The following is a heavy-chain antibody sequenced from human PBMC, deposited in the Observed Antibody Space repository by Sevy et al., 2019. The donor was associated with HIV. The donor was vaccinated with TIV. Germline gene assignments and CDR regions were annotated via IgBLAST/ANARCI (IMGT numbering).Heavy chain of an antibody. V-gene: IGHV4-59*01. CDR1: GASISSYY. CDR3: ARGQCCYGYWREFDY. CDR2: IYYSGST. D-gene: IGHD5-18*01. J-gene: IGHJ4*02. Sequence: SESLSLTCTVSGASISSYYWSWIRQPPGRGLEWIGYIYYSGSTNYNPSLKSRVTISVDTSKNQFSLKLSSVTAADPAVYYCARGQCCYGYWREFDYWGQGTLVTVSS.